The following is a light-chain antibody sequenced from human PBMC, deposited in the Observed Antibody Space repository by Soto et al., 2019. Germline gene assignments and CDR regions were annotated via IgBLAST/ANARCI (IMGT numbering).Light chain of an antibody. V-gene: IGKV3-15*01. J-gene: IGKJ1*01. CDR1: QSVSNN. Sequence: ILMTQSPATLSVSPGERATLSCRASQSVSNNLAWYQQKPGQAPRLLIYDESTRATCIPARFSGSESGTEFTLTISGLQSEDFAFYYCQQYKNWPPWTFGQGTKVEIK. CDR2: DES. CDR3: QQYKNWPPWT.